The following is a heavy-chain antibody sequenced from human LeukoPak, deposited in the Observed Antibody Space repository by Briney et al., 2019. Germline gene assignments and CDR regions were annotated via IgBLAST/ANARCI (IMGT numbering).Heavy chain of an antibody. V-gene: IGHV3-66*01. Sequence: GGSLRLSCAASGFTVSSNYMSWVRQAPGKGLEWVSVIYSGGSTYYADSVKGRFTISRDNSKNTLYLQMNSLRAEDTAVYYCARDPYYYDSSGYADFDYWGQGTLVTVSS. CDR3: ARDPYYYDSSGYADFDY. CDR2: IYSGGST. D-gene: IGHD3-22*01. CDR1: GFTVSSNY. J-gene: IGHJ4*02.